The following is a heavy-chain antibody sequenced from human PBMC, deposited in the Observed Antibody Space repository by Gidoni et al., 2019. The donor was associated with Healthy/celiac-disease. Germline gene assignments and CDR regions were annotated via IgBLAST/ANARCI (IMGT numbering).Heavy chain of an antibody. CDR1: GFTVSSNY. Sequence: EVQLVESGGGLVQPGGSLRRACAASGFTVSSNYMSWVRQAPGKGLEWVSVIYSGGSTYYADSVKGRFTISRNKSKNTLYLQMNSLRAEDTAVYYCARDRLERDYYYGMDVWGQGTTVKVSS. CDR3: ARDRLERDYYYGMDV. CDR2: IYSGGST. J-gene: IGHJ6*02. V-gene: IGHV3-53*04. D-gene: IGHD1-1*01.